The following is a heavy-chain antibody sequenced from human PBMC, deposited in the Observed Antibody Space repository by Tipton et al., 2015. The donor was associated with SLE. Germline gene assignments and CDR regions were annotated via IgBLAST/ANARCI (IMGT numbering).Heavy chain of an antibody. CDR2: ISGSGGST. V-gene: IGHV3-23*01. J-gene: IGHJ4*02. Sequence: SLRLSCAASGFTFSSYAMRGVRQAPGKGLEGVSAISGSGGSTYYANSVKGRFTISRDNSKITLYLQMNSLRVEDTAVYYYAKDRQQLVGWGQGPLVTVSS. D-gene: IGHD6-13*01. CDR3: AKDRQQLVG. CDR1: GFTFSSYA.